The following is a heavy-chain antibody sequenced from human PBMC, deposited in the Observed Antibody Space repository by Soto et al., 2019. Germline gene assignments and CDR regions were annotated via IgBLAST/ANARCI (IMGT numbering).Heavy chain of an antibody. Sequence: SETLSLTCAVSGGSISSSNWWSWVRQPPGKGLEWIGEIYHSGSTNYNPPLKSRVTISVDKSKNQFSLKLSSVTAADTAVYYCATQEGIAVAGLIYCYYGMDVWGQGTTVTVSS. D-gene: IGHD6-19*01. CDR1: GGSISSSNW. J-gene: IGHJ6*02. CDR2: IYHSGST. V-gene: IGHV4-4*02. CDR3: ATQEGIAVAGLIYCYYGMDV.